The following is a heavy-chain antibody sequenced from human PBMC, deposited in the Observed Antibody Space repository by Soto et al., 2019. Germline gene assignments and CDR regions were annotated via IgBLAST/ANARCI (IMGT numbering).Heavy chain of an antibody. V-gene: IGHV4-34*01. Sequence: SETMYLTCAVYGGSFSGYYWTWIRQPPGTGLEWIGEINHSGSTNYNPSLKSRVTISVDTSKNQFSLKLSSVTAADTAVYYCARDQGMAIFDYWGQGTLVTVSS. CDR1: GGSFSGYY. CDR2: INHSGST. CDR3: ARDQGMAIFDY. J-gene: IGHJ4*02.